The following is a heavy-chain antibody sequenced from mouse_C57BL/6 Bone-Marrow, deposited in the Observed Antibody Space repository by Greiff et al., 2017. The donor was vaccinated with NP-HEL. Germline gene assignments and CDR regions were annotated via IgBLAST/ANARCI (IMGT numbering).Heavy chain of an antibody. V-gene: IGHV1-72*01. Sequence: VKLQQPGAELVKPGASVKLSCKASGYTFTSYWMHWVKQRPGRGLEWIGRIDPNSGGTKYNEKFKSKATLTVDKPSSTAYMQLSSLPSADSAVYYCSRPTNWALGFDYWGQGTTLTVSS. J-gene: IGHJ2*01. CDR1: GYTFTSYW. D-gene: IGHD4-1*02. CDR2: IDPNSGGT. CDR3: SRPTNWALGFDY.